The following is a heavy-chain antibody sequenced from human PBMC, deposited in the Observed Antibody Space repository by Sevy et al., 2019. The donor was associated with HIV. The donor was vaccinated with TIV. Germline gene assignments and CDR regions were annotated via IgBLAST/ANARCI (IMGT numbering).Heavy chain of an antibody. J-gene: IGHJ4*02. Sequence: SETLSLTCSVSGGSISRYYWSWIRQPPGKGLEWIGYFYYSGSPNYNPSLRSRVTVSVDTSKNQFSLRLSSVTAADTAVYYCARHVDGYNWFYFEYWGQGTLVTVSS. CDR1: GGSISRYY. D-gene: IGHD5-18*01. CDR3: ARHVDGYNWFYFEY. V-gene: IGHV4-59*08. CDR2: FYYSGSP.